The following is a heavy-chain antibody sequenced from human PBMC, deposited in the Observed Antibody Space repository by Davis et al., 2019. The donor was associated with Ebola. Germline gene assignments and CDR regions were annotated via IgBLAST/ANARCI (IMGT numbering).Heavy chain of an antibody. CDR3: AKYVLAGALDY. CDR2: ISYDGSNK. J-gene: IGHJ4*02. D-gene: IGHD1-26*01. V-gene: IGHV3-30*18. CDR1: GFTSSSYG. Sequence: PGGSLRLSCAASGFTSSSYGMHRVRQAPGKGLEWVAVISYDGSNKYYADSVKGRFTISRDNSKNTLYLQMNSLRAEDTAVYYCAKYVLAGALDYWGQGTLVTVSS.